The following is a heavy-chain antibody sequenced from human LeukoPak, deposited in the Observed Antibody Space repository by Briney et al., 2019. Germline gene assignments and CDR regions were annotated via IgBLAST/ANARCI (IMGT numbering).Heavy chain of an antibody. CDR3: TRDVYCGGDCSYFEA. J-gene: IGHJ4*02. Sequence: SETLSLTGTVSGGSLSSYYWSWIRQPPGKGLEWIGYIYYSGSTNYNPSLKSRVTISVDTSKNQFSLKLSSVTAADTAVYYCTRDVYCGGDCSYFEAWGQGTLVSVSS. D-gene: IGHD2-21*02. CDR2: IYYSGST. CDR1: GGSLSSYY. V-gene: IGHV4-59*01.